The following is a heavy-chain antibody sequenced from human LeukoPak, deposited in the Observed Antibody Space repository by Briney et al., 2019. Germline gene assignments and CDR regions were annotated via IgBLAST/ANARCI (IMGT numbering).Heavy chain of an antibody. J-gene: IGHJ4*02. D-gene: IGHD5-18*01. CDR2: ISYDGSNK. CDR3: ASEGYGY. V-gene: IGHV3-30*01. CDR1: GFTFSSYA. Sequence: PGRSLRLSCAASGFTFSSYAMHWVRQAPGKGLEWVAVISYDGSNKYYAGSVKGRFTISRDNSKDTLYLQMNSLRAEDTAVYYCASEGYGYWGQGTLVTVSS.